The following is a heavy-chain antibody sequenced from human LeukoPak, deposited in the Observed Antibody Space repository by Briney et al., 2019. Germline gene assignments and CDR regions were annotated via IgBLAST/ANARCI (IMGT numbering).Heavy chain of an antibody. Sequence: KAGGSLRLSCAASGSTFSSYSMNWVRQAPGKGLEWVSSISSSSSYIYYADSVKGRFNISRDNAKNSLYLQMNSLRAEDTAVYYCARDGGATYYYDSSGYYYDYWGQGTLVTVSS. CDR2: ISSSSSYI. CDR1: GSTFSSYS. V-gene: IGHV3-21*01. CDR3: ARDGGATYYYDSSGYYYDY. D-gene: IGHD3-22*01. J-gene: IGHJ4*02.